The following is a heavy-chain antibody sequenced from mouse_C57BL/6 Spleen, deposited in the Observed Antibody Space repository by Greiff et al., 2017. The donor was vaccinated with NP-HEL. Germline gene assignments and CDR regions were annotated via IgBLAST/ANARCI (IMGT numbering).Heavy chain of an antibody. CDR2: LYPGDGDT. CDR3: ARGTTGYWYFDV. D-gene: IGHD1-1*01. J-gene: IGHJ1*03. Sequence: VQLQQSGPELVKPGASVKISCKASGYAFSSSWMNWVKQRPGKGLEWIGRLYPGDGDTNYNGKFKGKATLTADKSSSTAYMQLSSLTSEDSAVYFCARGTTGYWYFDVWGTGTTVTVSS. CDR1: GYAFSSSW. V-gene: IGHV1-82*01.